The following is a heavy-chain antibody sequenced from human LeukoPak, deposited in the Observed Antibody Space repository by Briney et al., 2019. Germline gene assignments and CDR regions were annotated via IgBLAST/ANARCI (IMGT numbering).Heavy chain of an antibody. Sequence: GGSLRLSCAASGFTFSSYAMSWVRQAPGKGLEWVSVIYSGGSTYYADSVKGRFTISRDNSKNTLYLQMNSLRAEDTAVYYCARERGHLDYWGQGTLVTVSS. J-gene: IGHJ4*02. CDR3: ARERGHLDY. V-gene: IGHV3-66*01. CDR1: GFTFSSYA. D-gene: IGHD6-25*01. CDR2: IYSGGST.